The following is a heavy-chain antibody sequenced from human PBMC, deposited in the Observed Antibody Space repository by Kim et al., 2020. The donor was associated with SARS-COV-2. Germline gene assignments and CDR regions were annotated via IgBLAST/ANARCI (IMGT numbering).Heavy chain of an antibody. CDR3: ARSKLGYCSSTSCYLNYYGMDV. V-gene: IGHV1-3*01. CDR1: GYTFTSYA. Sequence: ASVKVSCKASGYTFTSYAMHWVRQAPGQRLEWMGWINAGNGNTKYSQKFQGRVTITRDTSASTAYMELSSLRSEDTAVYYCARSKLGYCSSTSCYLNYYGMDVWGQGTTVTVSS. CDR2: INAGNGNT. D-gene: IGHD2-2*01. J-gene: IGHJ6*02.